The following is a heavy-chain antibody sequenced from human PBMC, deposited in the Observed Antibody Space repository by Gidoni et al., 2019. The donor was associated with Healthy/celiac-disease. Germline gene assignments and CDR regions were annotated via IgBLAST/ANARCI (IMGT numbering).Heavy chain of an antibody. Sequence: QGQLVESGGGVVRPACPLRLSCAASVFTFSSYGMHWVRQAQGEGLEWVAVIWYDGSNKYYADSVKGRFTISRDKSKNTLYLQMNSLRAEDTAVYYCARGPGGNWHFDYWGQGTLVTVSS. J-gene: IGHJ4*02. D-gene: IGHD2-15*01. CDR2: IWYDGSNK. CDR1: VFTFSSYG. CDR3: ARGPGGNWHFDY. V-gene: IGHV3-33*01.